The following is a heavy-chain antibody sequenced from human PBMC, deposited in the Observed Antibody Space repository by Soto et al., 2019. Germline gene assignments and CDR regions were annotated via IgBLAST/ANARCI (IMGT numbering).Heavy chain of an antibody. J-gene: IGHJ6*02. CDR2: IYYSGST. CDR3: ARAHYGDYGYGMDV. CDR1: GGSISSGDYY. D-gene: IGHD4-17*01. V-gene: IGHV4-30-4*01. Sequence: SETLSLTCTVSGGSISSGDYYWSWIRQPPGKGLEWIGYIYYSGSTYYNPSLKSRVTISVDRSKNQFSLKLSSVTAADTAVYYCARAHYGDYGYGMDVWGQGTTVNGSS.